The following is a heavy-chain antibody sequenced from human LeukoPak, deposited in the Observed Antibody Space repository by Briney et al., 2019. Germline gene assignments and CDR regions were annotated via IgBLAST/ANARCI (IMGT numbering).Heavy chain of an antibody. CDR1: GFTFSSYG. CDR2: IWYDGSNK. Sequence: PGGSLRLSCAASGFTFSSYGMHWVRQAPGKGRERVAVIWYDGSNKYYADSVKGRFTISRDNSKNTLYLKMNSLRAEDTAVYYCARLGRSYYYYGMDVWGKGTTVTVSS. J-gene: IGHJ6*04. V-gene: IGHV3-33*01. CDR3: ARLGRSYYYYGMDV. D-gene: IGHD1-26*01.